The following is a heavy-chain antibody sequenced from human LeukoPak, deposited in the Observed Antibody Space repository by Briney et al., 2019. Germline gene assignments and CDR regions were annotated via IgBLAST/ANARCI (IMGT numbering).Heavy chain of an antibody. CDR3: AKDRIAAAGRDFDY. D-gene: IGHD6-13*01. CDR2: ISGSGGST. CDR1: GFTFGDYA. J-gene: IGHJ4*02. V-gene: IGHV3-23*01. Sequence: GRSLRLSCTASGFTFGDYAMSWVRQAPGKGLEWVSAISGSGGSTYYADSVKGRFTISRDNSKNTLYLQMNSLRAEDTAVYYCAKDRIAAAGRDFDYWGQGTLVTVSS.